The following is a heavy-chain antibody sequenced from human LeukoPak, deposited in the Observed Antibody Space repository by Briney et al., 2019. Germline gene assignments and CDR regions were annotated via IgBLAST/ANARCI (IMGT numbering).Heavy chain of an antibody. CDR3: ARDRGIAAAADAFDI. D-gene: IGHD6-13*01. V-gene: IGHV4-4*07. Sequence: SETLSLTCSVSGDSISYFYWSWIRQAAGKGLEWIGRIHSSGSTDYNASLKSRVTMSVDTSKNQLSLKLNSVTAADTAVYYCARDRGIAAAADAFDIWGQGTMVTVSS. CDR2: IHSSGST. CDR1: GDSISYFY. J-gene: IGHJ3*02.